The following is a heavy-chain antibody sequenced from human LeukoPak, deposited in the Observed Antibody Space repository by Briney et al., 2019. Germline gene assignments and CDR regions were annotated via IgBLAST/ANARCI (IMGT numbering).Heavy chain of an antibody. Sequence: ASVKVSCKVSGYTLTELSMHWVRHAPGKGPEWMGGFDPEDGETIYAQKFQGRVTMTEHTSTDTAYMELSSLRSEDTAVYYCATVSLLREYYYGMDVWGKGTTVTVSS. V-gene: IGHV1-24*01. CDR2: FDPEDGET. D-gene: IGHD2-15*01. J-gene: IGHJ6*04. CDR3: ATVSLLREYYYGMDV. CDR1: GYTLTELS.